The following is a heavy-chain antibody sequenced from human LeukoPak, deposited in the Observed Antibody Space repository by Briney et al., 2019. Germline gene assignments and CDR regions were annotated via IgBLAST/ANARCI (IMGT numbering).Heavy chain of an antibody. CDR2: IYPGDSDT. CDR1: GYIFTSYW. J-gene: IGHJ5*02. CDR3: ARAAVVVAATEPNWFDP. V-gene: IGHV5-51*01. D-gene: IGHD2-15*01. Sequence: GESLKISCKGSGYIFTSYWIGWVRQMPGKGLEWMGIIYPGDSDTRYSASFQGQVTISADKSISTAYLQWSSLKASDTAMYYCARAAVVVAATEPNWFDPWGQGTLVTVSS.